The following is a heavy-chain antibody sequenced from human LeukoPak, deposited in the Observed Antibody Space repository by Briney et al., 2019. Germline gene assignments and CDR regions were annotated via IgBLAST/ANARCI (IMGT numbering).Heavy chain of an antibody. J-gene: IGHJ5*02. CDR2: IYYSGST. CDR3: AREERYCSSTSCYANWFDP. Sequence: PSETLSLTCTVSGGSISSHYWSWIRQPPGKGLEWIGYIYYSGSTNYNPPLKSRVTISVDTSKNQFSLKLSSVTAADTAVYYCAREERYCSSTSCYANWFDPWGQGTLVTVSS. V-gene: IGHV4-59*11. CDR1: GGSISSHY. D-gene: IGHD2-2*01.